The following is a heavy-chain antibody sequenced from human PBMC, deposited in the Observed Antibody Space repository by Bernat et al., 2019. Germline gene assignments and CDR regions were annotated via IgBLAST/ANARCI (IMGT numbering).Heavy chain of an antibody. CDR1: GFTFSSYS. Sequence: EVQLVESGGGLVKPGGSLRLSCAASGFTFSSYSMNWVRQAPGKGLEWVSSISSSSSYIYYADSVKGRFTSARDNAKKSLYLQMNSLRAEDTAVYYCAREDTAMVTLDYYYGMDVWGQGTTVTVSS. J-gene: IGHJ6*02. D-gene: IGHD5-18*01. V-gene: IGHV3-21*01. CDR2: ISSSSSYI. CDR3: AREDTAMVTLDYYYGMDV.